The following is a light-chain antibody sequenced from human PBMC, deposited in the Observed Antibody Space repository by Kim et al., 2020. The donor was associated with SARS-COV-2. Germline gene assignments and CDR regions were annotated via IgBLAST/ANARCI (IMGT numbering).Light chain of an antibody. CDR1: QSVMTN. J-gene: IGKJ2*03. Sequence: LSVSPGERATLSCRASQSVMTNLTWYQQKPGQAPRLLIYDASTRATGIPARFSGSGSGTEFTLTISSLQSEDFAVYYCQQYNSRYSFGQGTKLEI. CDR3: QQYNSRYS. V-gene: IGKV3-15*01. CDR2: DAS.